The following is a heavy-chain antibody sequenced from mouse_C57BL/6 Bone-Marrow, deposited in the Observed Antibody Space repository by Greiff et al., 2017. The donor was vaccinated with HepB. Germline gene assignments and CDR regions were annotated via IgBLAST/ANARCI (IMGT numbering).Heavy chain of an antibody. CDR2: IYPGGGYT. J-gene: IGHJ2*01. V-gene: IGHV1-63*01. D-gene: IGHD1-1*01. Sequence: VHLVESGAELVRPGTSVKMSCKASGYTFTNYWIGWAKQRPGHGLEWIGDIYPGGGYTNYNEKFKGKATLTADKSSSTAYMQFSSLTSEDSAIYYCARSTVVAPGYFDDWGQGTTLTVSS. CDR1: GYTFTNYW. CDR3: ARSTVVAPGYFDD.